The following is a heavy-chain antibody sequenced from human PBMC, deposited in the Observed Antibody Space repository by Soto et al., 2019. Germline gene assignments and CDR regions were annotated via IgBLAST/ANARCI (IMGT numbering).Heavy chain of an antibody. CDR3: ARVRFGDPFDF. V-gene: IGHV1-18*01. Sequence: ASVKVSCNVSGYRFTTPGINWVRQAPGQGLEWVGWFNPDNQNTNYSQKFQDRVSLTTDSSTNTAYMELRDLRSADTAVYYCARVRFGDPFDFWGQGSLVTVSS. J-gene: IGHJ4*02. CDR1: GYRFTTPG. D-gene: IGHD3-16*01. CDR2: FNPDNQNT.